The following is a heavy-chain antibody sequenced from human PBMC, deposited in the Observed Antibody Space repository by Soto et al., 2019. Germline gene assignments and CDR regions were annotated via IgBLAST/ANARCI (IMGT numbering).Heavy chain of an antibody. CDR1: GGPFSGYY. CDR2: INHSGST. V-gene: IGHV4-34*01. J-gene: IGHJ5*02. CDR3: ATRLRWYNWFDP. Sequence: SETLSLTCAVYGGPFSGYYWSWIRQPPGKGLEWIGEINHSGSTNYNPSLKSRVTISVDTSKNQFSLKLSSVTAADTAVYYCATRLRWYNWFDPWGKGTLVTVSS. D-gene: IGHD4-17*01.